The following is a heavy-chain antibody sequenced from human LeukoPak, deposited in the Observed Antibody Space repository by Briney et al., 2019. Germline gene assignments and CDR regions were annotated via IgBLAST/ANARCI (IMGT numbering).Heavy chain of an antibody. CDR1: GFRFDDYG. D-gene: IGHD5-24*01. CDR2: ISWNSGSV. CDR3: TKDSRWLQLYIRGAFFDL. J-gene: IGHJ4*02. V-gene: IGHV3-9*01. Sequence: GGSLRLSCAASGFRFDDYGIHWVRQIPGKGLEWVSGISWNSGSVGYADSVKGRFTVSRDNAKTILYLQMDSLRPDDTALYYCTKDSRWLQLYIRGAFFDLWGQGTPVTAS.